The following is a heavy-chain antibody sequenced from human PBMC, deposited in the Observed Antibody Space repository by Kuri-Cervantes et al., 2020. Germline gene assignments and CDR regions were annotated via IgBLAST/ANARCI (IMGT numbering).Heavy chain of an antibody. CDR3: ARAPAGYCSGGSCYQPPNGMDV. J-gene: IGHJ6*02. CDR2: INPSGGST. CDR1: GYTFTSYY. Sequence: ASVKVSCKASGYTFTSYYMHWVRQAPGQGLEWMGIINPSGGSTSYAQKFQGRVTMTRDTSTSTDYMELSSLRSEDTAVYYCARAPAGYCSGGSCYQPPNGMDVWGQGTTVTVSS. D-gene: IGHD2-15*01. V-gene: IGHV1-46*01.